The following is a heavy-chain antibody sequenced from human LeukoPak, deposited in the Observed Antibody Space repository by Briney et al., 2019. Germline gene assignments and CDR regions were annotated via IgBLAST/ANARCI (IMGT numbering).Heavy chain of an antibody. J-gene: IGHJ4*02. CDR1: GFTFSSYG. Sequence: PGGSLRLSCAASGFTFSSYGMHWVRQAPGKGLEWVAVIWYDGSNKYYADSVKGRFTISRDNSKNTLYLQMNSLRAEDTAVYYCARDRGIERITMIVASWGQGTLVTVSS. CDR3: ARDRGIERITMIVAS. CDR2: IWYDGSNK. V-gene: IGHV3-33*01. D-gene: IGHD3-22*01.